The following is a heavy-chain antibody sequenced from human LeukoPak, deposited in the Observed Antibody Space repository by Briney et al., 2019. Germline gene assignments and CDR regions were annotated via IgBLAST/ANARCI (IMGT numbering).Heavy chain of an antibody. V-gene: IGHV4-59*01. Sequence: SETLSLTCTVSGGSISSYYWSWIRQPPGKGLEWIGYIYYSGSTNYNPSLKSRVTISVDTSKNQFSLKLSSVTAADTAVYYCARSIAAAAFDYWGQGTLVTVSS. CDR1: GGSISSYY. CDR2: IYYSGST. CDR3: ARSIAAAAFDY. J-gene: IGHJ4*02. D-gene: IGHD6-13*01.